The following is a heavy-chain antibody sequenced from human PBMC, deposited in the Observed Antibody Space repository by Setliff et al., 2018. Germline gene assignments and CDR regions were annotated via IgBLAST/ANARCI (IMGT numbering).Heavy chain of an antibody. J-gene: IGHJ4*02. CDR2: ANDNGRTT. Sequence: GGSLRLSCAASGFTFRSYSMSWVRQAPGKGLEWVSTANDNGRTTYYPNSVKGQFTISRDNSKSTLYLQMNSLGPEDTAVYYCARDRLGNSGWFDFDFWGQGTLVTVSS. CDR1: GFTFRSYS. V-gene: IGHV3-23*01. CDR3: ARDRLGNSGWFDFDF. D-gene: IGHD6-19*01.